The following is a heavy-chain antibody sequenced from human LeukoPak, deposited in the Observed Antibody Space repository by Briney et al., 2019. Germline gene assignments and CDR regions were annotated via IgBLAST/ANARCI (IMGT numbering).Heavy chain of an antibody. Sequence: ASVKVSCKGSGYTFTSYGISWVRQAPGQGLEWMGWISAYNGNTNYAQKLQGRVTMTTDTSTSTAYMELRSLRSDDTAVYYCARAAYYDFWSGPRGFDYWGQGTLVTVSS. CDR2: ISAYNGNT. D-gene: IGHD3-3*01. J-gene: IGHJ4*02. V-gene: IGHV1-18*01. CDR3: ARAAYYDFWSGPRGFDY. CDR1: GYTFTSYG.